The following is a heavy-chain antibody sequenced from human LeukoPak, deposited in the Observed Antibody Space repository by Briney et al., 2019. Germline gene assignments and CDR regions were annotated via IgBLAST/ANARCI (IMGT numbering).Heavy chain of an antibody. CDR2: INPNSGGT. D-gene: IGHD6-6*01. J-gene: IGHJ4*02. CDR3: ARLDSEYSSSSGDY. V-gene: IGHV1-2*02. Sequence: ASVKVSCKASGYTFTSYDINWVRQAPGQGLEWMGWINPNSGGTNYAQKFQGRVTMTRDTSISTAYMELSRLRSDDTAVYYCARLDSEYSSSSGDYWGQGTLVTVSS. CDR1: GYTFTSYD.